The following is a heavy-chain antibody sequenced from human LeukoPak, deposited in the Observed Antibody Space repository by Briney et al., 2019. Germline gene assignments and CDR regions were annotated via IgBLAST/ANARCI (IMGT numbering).Heavy chain of an antibody. CDR2: IWYDGSNK. CDR3: ASVGEGGGGY. D-gene: IGHD2-21*01. V-gene: IGHV3-33*01. CDR1: GFTFSSYG. Sequence: GGSLRLSCAASGFTFSSYGMHWVRQAPGKGPEWVAVIWYDGSNKYYADSVKGRFTISRDNSKNTLYLQMNSLRAEDTAVYYCASVGEGGGGYWGQGTLVTVSS. J-gene: IGHJ4*02.